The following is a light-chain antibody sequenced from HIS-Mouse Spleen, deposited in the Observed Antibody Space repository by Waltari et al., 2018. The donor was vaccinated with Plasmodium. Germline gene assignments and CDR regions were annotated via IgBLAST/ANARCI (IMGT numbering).Light chain of an antibody. Sequence: SYELTQPPSVSVSPGQTASITCSGDKLGDKYACWYQQKPGQSTVLVIYQDSKRPSGIPERFSGSNSGNTATLTISGTQAMDEADYYCQAWDSSTYNYVFGTGTKVTVL. CDR1: KLGDKY. V-gene: IGLV3-1*01. CDR3: QAWDSSTYNYV. CDR2: QDS. J-gene: IGLJ1*01.